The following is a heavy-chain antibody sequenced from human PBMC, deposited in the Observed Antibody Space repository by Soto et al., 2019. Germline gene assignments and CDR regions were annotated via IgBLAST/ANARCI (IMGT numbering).Heavy chain of an antibody. V-gene: IGHV3-21*01. D-gene: IGHD5-12*01. CDR3: ARDRDGYNSNWFDP. CDR1: GFTFSTYS. CDR2: ISTGSSYI. J-gene: IGHJ5*02. Sequence: EVHLVESGGGLVNPGGSLRLSCAASGFTFSTYSMNWVRQAPGKGLEWVSSISTGSSYIYYADSVEGRFTISRDNAKNSLYLQMNSLRAEDTAVYYCARDRDGYNSNWFDPWGQGTLVTVS.